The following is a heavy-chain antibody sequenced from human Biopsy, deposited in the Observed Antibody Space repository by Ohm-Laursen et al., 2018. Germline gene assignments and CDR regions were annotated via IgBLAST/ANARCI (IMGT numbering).Heavy chain of an antibody. V-gene: IGHV1-69*11. CDR2: IIPILRAT. Sequence: ASVKVSCKVPTGTFNSYGIIWVRQAPGQGLEWMGRIIPILRATAYAQTFLGRVTITADSPTSTVDMELTSLTSDDTAVYFCAREAIGYQLPCDDWGQGTLVTVSS. CDR1: TGTFNSYG. CDR3: AREAIGYQLPCDD. J-gene: IGHJ4*02. D-gene: IGHD2-2*01.